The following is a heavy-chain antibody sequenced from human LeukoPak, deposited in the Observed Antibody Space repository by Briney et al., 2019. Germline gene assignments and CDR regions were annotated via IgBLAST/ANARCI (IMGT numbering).Heavy chain of an antibody. J-gene: IGHJ3*02. V-gene: IGHV3-23*01. CDR1: GFTFSNYA. CDR3: AKGMGFVLFDAFDI. CDR2: INDRGIAT. Sequence: GGSLRLSCAASGFTFSNYAMSWVRQAPGKGLEWVSTINDRGIATYYADSVKGRFTISRDNSKNTLSLQVSSLRAEDTAIYYCAKGMGFVLFDAFDIWGQGTMVTVSS. D-gene: IGHD3-10*01.